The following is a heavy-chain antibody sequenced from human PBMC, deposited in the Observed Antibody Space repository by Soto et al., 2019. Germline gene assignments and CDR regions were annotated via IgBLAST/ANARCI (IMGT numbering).Heavy chain of an antibody. CDR2: ISGSGGST. CDR3: AQGPSPGGRYERLDH. J-gene: IGHJ4*02. V-gene: IGHV3-23*01. CDR1: GFTFSSYA. D-gene: IGHD6-25*01. Sequence: HGGSLRLSCAASGFTFSSYAMSWVRQAPGKGLEWVSGISGSGGSTYYADSVKGRSTISRDNSKNTLHLQMNSLGGEDTAIYYCAQGPSPGGRYERLDHWGQGALVTVSS.